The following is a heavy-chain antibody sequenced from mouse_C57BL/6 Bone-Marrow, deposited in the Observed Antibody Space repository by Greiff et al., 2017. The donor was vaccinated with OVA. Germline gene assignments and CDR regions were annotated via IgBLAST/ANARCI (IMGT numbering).Heavy chain of an antibody. J-gene: IGHJ1*03. D-gene: IGHD1-1*01. V-gene: IGHV1-18*01. CDR1: GYTFTDYN. CDR3: ARAYEWDWYFDV. Sequence: VHVKQSGPELVKPGASVKIPCKASGYTFTDYNMDWVKQSHGKSLEWIGDINPNNGGTIYNQKFKGKATLTVDKSSSTAYMELRSLTSEDTAVYYCARAYEWDWYFDVWGTGTTVTVSS. CDR2: INPNNGGT.